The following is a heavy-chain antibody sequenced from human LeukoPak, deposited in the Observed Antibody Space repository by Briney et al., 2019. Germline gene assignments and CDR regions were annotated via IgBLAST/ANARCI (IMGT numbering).Heavy chain of an antibody. CDR3: ARGGALGTFDF. CDR2: IKQDGSDK. CDR1: GFTFSTYA. V-gene: IGHV3-7*01. J-gene: IGHJ4*02. Sequence: GGSLRLSCAASGFTFSTYAMHWVRQAPGKGLEWVAHIKQDGSDKYYVDSVKGRFTISRDNAKNSLYVQMHSLKAEDTAVYYCARGGALGTFDFWGQGTLVTVSS. D-gene: IGHD6-13*01.